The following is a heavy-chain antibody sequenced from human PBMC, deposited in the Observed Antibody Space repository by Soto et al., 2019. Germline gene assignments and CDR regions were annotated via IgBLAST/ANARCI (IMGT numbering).Heavy chain of an antibody. Sequence: ASVKVSCKASGYTFTSYAMHWVRQAPGQRLEWMGWINAGNGNTKYSQKFQGRVTITRDTSASTAYMELSSLRSEDTAVYYCARDFSVTKLPHPLYYYYGMDVWGQGTTVTVSS. CDR2: INAGNGNT. CDR1: GYTFTSYA. CDR3: ARDFSVTKLPHPLYYYYGMDV. J-gene: IGHJ6*02. V-gene: IGHV1-3*01. D-gene: IGHD4-4*01.